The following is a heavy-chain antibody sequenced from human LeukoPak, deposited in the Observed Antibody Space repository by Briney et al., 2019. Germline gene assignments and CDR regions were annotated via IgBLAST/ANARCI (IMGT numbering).Heavy chain of an antibody. V-gene: IGHV3-30*04. CDR3: ARTPGNGIHYFDC. J-gene: IGHJ4*02. D-gene: IGHD2-8*01. Sequence: GGSLRLSCAASGFTFSSYEMNWVRQAPGKGLEWVAVISYDGTYKYYADSVKGRFTISRDNSKNTLYLQMNSLRAEDTAVYYCARTPGNGIHYFDCWGQGTLVTVSS. CDR2: ISYDGTYK. CDR1: GFTFSSYE.